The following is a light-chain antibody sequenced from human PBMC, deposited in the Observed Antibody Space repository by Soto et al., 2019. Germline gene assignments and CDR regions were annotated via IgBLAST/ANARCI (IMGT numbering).Light chain of an antibody. Sequence: EIVMTQSPATLSVSPGERATLSCRASQSVSSNLAWYQQKPGQAPRLLIYGASTRATGIPARFSGSGSGTAFTLTIPSLQSEDVAIYYCQHYNNWPPWTFGQGTQVEIK. J-gene: IGKJ1*01. CDR1: QSVSSN. CDR2: GAS. CDR3: QHYNNWPPWT. V-gene: IGKV3-15*01.